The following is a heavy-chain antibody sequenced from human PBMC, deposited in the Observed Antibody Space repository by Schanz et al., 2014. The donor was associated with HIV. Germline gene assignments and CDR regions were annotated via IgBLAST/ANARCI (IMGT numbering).Heavy chain of an antibody. D-gene: IGHD2-15*01. J-gene: IGHJ4*02. CDR1: GGSISSGGHF. CDR2: IYYSGST. CDR3: ARVTVVEALYYFDY. V-gene: IGHV4-31*11. Sequence: QVQLQESGPGLVKPSQTLSLTCVVSGGSISSGGHFWSWIRQHPGKGLEWIGYIYYSGSTNYNPSLKSRVKISMDTSKNQFSLNLTLVTAADTAVYYCARVTVVEALYYFDYWGQGTLVTVSS.